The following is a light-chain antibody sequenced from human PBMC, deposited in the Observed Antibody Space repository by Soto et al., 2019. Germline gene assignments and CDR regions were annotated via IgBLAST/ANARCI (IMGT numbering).Light chain of an antibody. CDR3: QQHNTHAT. J-gene: IGKJ1*01. Sequence: DIQMTQSPSTLSASIGDRVTITCRASESIRIWVAWYQQKPGKAPKLLINKASSLESGVPPRFSGSGSGTEFTLTISSPKADAFDTYYCQQHNTHATFGQGTKVDIK. V-gene: IGKV1-5*03. CDR2: KAS. CDR1: ESIRIW.